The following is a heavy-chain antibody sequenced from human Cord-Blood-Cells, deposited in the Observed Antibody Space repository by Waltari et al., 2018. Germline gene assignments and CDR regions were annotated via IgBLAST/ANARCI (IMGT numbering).Heavy chain of an antibody. CDR1: GFTFSSYA. Sequence: EVQLLESGGGLVQPGGSLRLSCAASGFTFSSYAMTWVRQAPGKGLEWVSAISGSGGSTYYADSVKGRFTISRDNSKKTLYLQMNSLRAEDTAVYYCAKDQSIAARPDWFDYWGQGTLVTVSS. D-gene: IGHD6-6*01. CDR2: ISGSGGST. J-gene: IGHJ4*02. V-gene: IGHV3-23*01. CDR3: AKDQSIAARPDWFDY.